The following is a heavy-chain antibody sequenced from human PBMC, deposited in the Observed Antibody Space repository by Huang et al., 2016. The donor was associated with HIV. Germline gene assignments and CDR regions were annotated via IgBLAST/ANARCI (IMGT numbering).Heavy chain of an antibody. CDR2: IAYDGRSD. D-gene: IGHD2-15*01. J-gene: IGHJ5*02. Sequence: QVQLVESGGGVVQPGTSLRLSCAASGFIFSNFGRHWVRQAPGKGRGWVAVIAYDGRSDRYSDSVKGRFTISRDNDKNTLSLEMNRLRHDDTAVYYCAKESRWFSDFDQWGQGTLVTVSS. V-gene: IGHV3-30*18. CDR3: AKESRWFSDFDQ. CDR1: GFIFSNFG.